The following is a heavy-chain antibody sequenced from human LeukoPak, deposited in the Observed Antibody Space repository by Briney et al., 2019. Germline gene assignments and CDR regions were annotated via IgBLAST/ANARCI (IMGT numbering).Heavy chain of an antibody. V-gene: IGHV4-34*01. Sequence: PSETLSLTCAVYGGSFSGYYWSWIRQPPGKGLEWIGEINHSGSTNYSPSLKSRVTISVDTSKNQFSVKLNSVIAADTAMYYCARGVYLGNGYYFDYWGQGTLVTVSS. J-gene: IGHJ4*02. CDR2: INHSGST. D-gene: IGHD2-8*01. CDR1: GGSFSGYY. CDR3: ARGVYLGNGYYFDY.